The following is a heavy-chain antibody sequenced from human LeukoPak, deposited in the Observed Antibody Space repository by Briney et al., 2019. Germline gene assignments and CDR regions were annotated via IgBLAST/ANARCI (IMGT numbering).Heavy chain of an antibody. J-gene: IGHJ5*02. Sequence: ASQTLSLTFTVSGGSISSSDYYWSWIRQPPGKGLEWIGYIYYSGSTYYNPSLKSRVTISVDTSKNQFSLKLSSVTAADTAVYYCAREVTTGWFDPWGQGTLVTVSS. V-gene: IGHV4-30-4*01. CDR3: AREVTTGWFDP. CDR2: IYYSGST. CDR1: GGSISSSDYY. D-gene: IGHD4-17*01.